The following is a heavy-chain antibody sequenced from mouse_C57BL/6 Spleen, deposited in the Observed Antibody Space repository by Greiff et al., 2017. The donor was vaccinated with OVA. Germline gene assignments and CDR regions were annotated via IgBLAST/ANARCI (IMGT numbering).Heavy chain of an antibody. Sequence: EVKLVESGPGLVKPSQSLSLTCSVTGYSITSGYYWNWIRQFPGNKLEWMGYISYDGSNNYNPSLKNRISITRDTSKNQFFLKLNSVTTEDTATYYCAREPYLGYWGKGTTLTVSS. CDR1: GYSITSGYY. CDR3: AREPYLGY. D-gene: IGHD6-5*01. J-gene: IGHJ2*01. CDR2: ISYDGSN. V-gene: IGHV3-6*01.